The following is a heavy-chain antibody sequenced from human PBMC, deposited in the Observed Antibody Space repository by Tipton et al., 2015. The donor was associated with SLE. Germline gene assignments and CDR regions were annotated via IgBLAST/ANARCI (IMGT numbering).Heavy chain of an antibody. J-gene: IGHJ6*02. D-gene: IGHD2-21*01. CDR2: INPSGGRT. CDR1: GYTFTSYY. CDR3: ATLVVSNHSSYGMDV. V-gene: IGHV1-46*01. Sequence: QLVQSGPEVKKPGASVKVSCKASGYTFTSYYIHWVRRAPGQGLEWMGIINPSGGRTSYAQKFQGRVTMTRDTSTSTVYMDLTSLRSEDTAVYYRATLVVSNHSSYGMDVWGQGTPVTVSS.